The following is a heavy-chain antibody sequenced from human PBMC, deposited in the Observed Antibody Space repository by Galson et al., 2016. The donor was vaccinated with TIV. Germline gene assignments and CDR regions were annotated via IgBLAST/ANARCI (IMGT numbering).Heavy chain of an antibody. Sequence: SLRLSCAASGFTFSGYSMDWVRQAPGKGLEWLSYISSGRSSTIHYADSVKGRFTISRDNSKNTVFLQVDSLRAEDLALYYCVREGRDAYNPYFDYWGQGTLATVSS. CDR2: ISSGRSSTI. CDR3: VREGRDAYNPYFDY. V-gene: IGHV3-48*01. J-gene: IGHJ4*02. D-gene: IGHD5-24*01. CDR1: GFTFSGYS.